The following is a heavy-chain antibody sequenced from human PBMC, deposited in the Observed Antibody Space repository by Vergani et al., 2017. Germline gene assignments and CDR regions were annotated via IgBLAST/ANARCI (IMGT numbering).Heavy chain of an antibody. CDR3: AIINNVVAALFDY. CDR2: SSSSSSTI. CDR1: GFPFSRYS. V-gene: IGHV3-48*01. D-gene: IGHD2-15*01. Sequence: EVQLVESGGGLVQPGGSLRLSCAASGFPFSRYSMNWVRQAPGKGLELVSYSSSSSSTIYYADSVKCRFPISRDNAKNSLYLQMNSLSAEDTAVYYCAIINNVVAALFDYWGQGTLVTVSS. J-gene: IGHJ4*02.